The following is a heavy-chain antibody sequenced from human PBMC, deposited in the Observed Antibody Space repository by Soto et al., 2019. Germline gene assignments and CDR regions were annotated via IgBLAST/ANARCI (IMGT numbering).Heavy chain of an antibody. V-gene: IGHV3-15*07. J-gene: IGHJ6*02. CDR2: IKSKTDGGTT. CDR1: GFTFSNAW. CDR3: TTAGFSYGYDYYYYGMDV. D-gene: IGHD5-18*01. Sequence: PGGSLRLSCAASGFTFSNAWMNWVGQAPGKGLEWVGRIKSKTDGGTTDYAAPVKGRFTISRDDSKNTLYLQMNSLKTEDTAVYYCTTAGFSYGYDYYYYGMDVWGQGTTVTVSS.